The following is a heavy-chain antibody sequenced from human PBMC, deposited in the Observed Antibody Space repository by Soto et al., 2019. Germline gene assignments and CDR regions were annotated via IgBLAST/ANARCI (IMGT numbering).Heavy chain of an antibody. CDR2: IIPVFGTA. Sequence: QVQLVQSGAEVKKPGSSVKVSCKASGGSLTNYGVSWVRQAPGQGLEWMGGIIPVFGTANYAQKFQGRVTIAADVSKSTVFMDVRSLRSEDTAVYYCARGAATKLGVTNYYGMDVWGQGTTVTVSS. V-gene: IGHV1-69*12. CDR3: ARGAATKLGVTNYYGMDV. CDR1: GGSLTNYG. D-gene: IGHD2-15*01. J-gene: IGHJ6*02.